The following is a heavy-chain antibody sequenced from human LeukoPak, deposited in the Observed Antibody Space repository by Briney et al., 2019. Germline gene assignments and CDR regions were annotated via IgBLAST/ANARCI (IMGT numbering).Heavy chain of an antibody. Sequence: GGSLRLSCTASGFIFSGSWRAWIRQAPGKGLEWVAIIKKDGSEKYYVDSMKGRFTISRDNAKNSLFLQVNSLRAEDTAIYYCTTDTWYSAGHWGQGTLVTVSS. V-gene: IGHV3-7*03. CDR3: TTDTWYSAGH. CDR2: IKKDGSEK. D-gene: IGHD2-15*01. J-gene: IGHJ4*02. CDR1: GFIFSGSW.